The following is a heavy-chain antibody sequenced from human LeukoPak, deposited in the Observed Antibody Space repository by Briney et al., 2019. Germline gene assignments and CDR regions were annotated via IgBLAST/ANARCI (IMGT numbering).Heavy chain of an antibody. CDR3: ARGVDTAMVDKYYYYYGMDV. CDR2: INHSGST. CDR1: GGSFSGYY. Sequence: SETLSLTCAVYGGSFSGYYWSWIRQPPGKGLEWIGEINHSGSTNYNPSLKSRVTISVDTSKNQFSLKLSPVTAADTAVYYCARGVDTAMVDKYYYYYGMDVWGQGTTVTVSS. V-gene: IGHV4-34*01. J-gene: IGHJ6*02. D-gene: IGHD5-18*01.